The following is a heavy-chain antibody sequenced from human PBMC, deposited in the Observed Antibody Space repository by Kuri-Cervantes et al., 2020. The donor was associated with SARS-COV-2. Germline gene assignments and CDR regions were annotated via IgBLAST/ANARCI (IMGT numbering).Heavy chain of an antibody. CDR1: GFTFSSYA. CDR3: ARVGTSSNDKNDY. Sequence: GGSLRLSCAASGFTFSSYAMHWVRQAPGKGLEWVAVISYDGSNKYYADSVKGRFTISRDNSKNTLYLQMNSLRAEDTAVYYCARVGTSSNDKNDYWGQGTLVTVSS. D-gene: IGHD2-2*01. V-gene: IGHV3-30-3*01. J-gene: IGHJ4*02. CDR2: ISYDGSNK.